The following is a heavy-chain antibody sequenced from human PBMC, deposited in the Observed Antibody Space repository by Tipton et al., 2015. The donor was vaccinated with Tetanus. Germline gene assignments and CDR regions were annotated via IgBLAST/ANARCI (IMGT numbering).Heavy chain of an antibody. CDR1: GGSVSSGSYY. V-gene: IGHV4-61*01. J-gene: IGHJ4*02. CDR3: ARGNGYSGYHHYFDY. CDR2: IYYSGST. D-gene: IGHD5-12*01. Sequence: TLSLTCTVSGGSVSSGSYYWSWIRQPPGKGLEWIGYIYYSGSTNYNPSLKSRVSISRDTSTNQVSLKLTSVTAADTAVYYCARGNGYSGYHHYFDYWGQGILVTVSS.